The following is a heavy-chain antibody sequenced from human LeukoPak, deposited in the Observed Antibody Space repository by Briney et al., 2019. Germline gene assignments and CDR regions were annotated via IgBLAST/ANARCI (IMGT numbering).Heavy chain of an antibody. J-gene: IGHJ5*02. CDR2: INHSGST. Sequence: SETLSLTCAVYGGSFSGYYWSWIRQPPGKGLEWIGEINHSGSTNYNPSLKSRVTISVDTSKNQFSLKLSSVTAADTAVYYCAREQGKPYYYGSGSYTWGQGTLVTVSS. CDR3: AREQGKPYYYGSGSYT. CDR1: GGSFSGYY. V-gene: IGHV4-34*01. D-gene: IGHD3-10*01.